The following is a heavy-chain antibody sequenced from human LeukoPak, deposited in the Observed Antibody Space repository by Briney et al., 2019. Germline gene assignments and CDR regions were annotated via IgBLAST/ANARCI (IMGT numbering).Heavy chain of an antibody. CDR3: ARSYYYDSSGYFDFFYYYYGMDV. V-gene: IGHV1-2*02. Sequence: GSVKVSCKASGYTFTGYYMHWVRQAPGQGLEWMGWINPNSGGTNYAQKFQGRVTMTRDTSISTAYMELSRLRSDDTAVYYCARSYYYDSSGYFDFFYYYYGMDVWGQGTTVTVSS. CDR1: GYTFTGYY. CDR2: INPNSGGT. J-gene: IGHJ6*02. D-gene: IGHD3-22*01.